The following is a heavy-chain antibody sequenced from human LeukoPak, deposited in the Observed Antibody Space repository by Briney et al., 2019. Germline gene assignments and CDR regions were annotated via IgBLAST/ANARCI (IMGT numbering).Heavy chain of an antibody. J-gene: IGHJ6*03. V-gene: IGHV3-30*02. Sequence: GGSLRLSCAASGFTFSSYGMHWVRQAPGKGLEWVAYIQYDGSNEQYADSVKGRFSISRDSSKNILYLQMNSLRAEDTAVYYCAKDRCSNGIGCYFYYMDVWGKGTTVTISS. CDR1: GFTFSSYG. D-gene: IGHD2-8*01. CDR3: AKDRCSNGIGCYFYYMDV. CDR2: IQYDGSNE.